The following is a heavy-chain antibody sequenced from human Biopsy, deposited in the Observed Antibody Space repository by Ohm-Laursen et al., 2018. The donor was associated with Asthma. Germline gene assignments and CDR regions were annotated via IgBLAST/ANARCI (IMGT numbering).Heavy chain of an antibody. J-gene: IGHJ6*02. Sequence: SSLRLSCSASGFSFDSHAMHWVRQAPGKGLEWLAVMSCDGANKYHADSVKGRFFISRDNSENTLYLQIFSLTPDDTAMYYCARQGLGYCSSNICQGYNGMDVWGLGTPVTVSS. CDR1: GFSFDSHA. D-gene: IGHD2-2*01. CDR3: ARQGLGYCSSNICQGYNGMDV. CDR2: MSCDGANK. V-gene: IGHV3-30-3*01.